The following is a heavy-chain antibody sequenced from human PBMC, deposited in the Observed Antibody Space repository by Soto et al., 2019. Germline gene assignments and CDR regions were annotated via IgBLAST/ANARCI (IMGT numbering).Heavy chain of an antibody. Sequence: RRLSCAASGFTFSNYGMHWVRQAPGKGLEWVAIIWHDGNNKYYADSVRGRFIISRDNSKNRLYLQMNSLRAEDTAVYYCASDLVGASDSYGLDVWGQGTPVTVSS. CDR3: ASDLVGASDSYGLDV. CDR1: GFTFSNYG. CDR2: IWHDGNNK. J-gene: IGHJ6*02. V-gene: IGHV3-33*01. D-gene: IGHD1-26*01.